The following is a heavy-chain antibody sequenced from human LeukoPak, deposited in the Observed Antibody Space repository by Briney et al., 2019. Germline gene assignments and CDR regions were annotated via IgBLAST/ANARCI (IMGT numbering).Heavy chain of an antibody. CDR3: ASGGIYSFGSFDY. J-gene: IGHJ4*02. Sequence: PGGSLRLSCAASGFTFSTYTMSWVRQPPGKGLEWVAAISVSGDNTYSAASVKGRFTIPRDNAKNTLYLQMDSLRAEDTAIYYCASGGIYSFGSFDYWGQGALVTVSS. CDR2: ISVSGDNT. CDR1: GFTFSTYT. V-gene: IGHV3-23*01. D-gene: IGHD5-18*01.